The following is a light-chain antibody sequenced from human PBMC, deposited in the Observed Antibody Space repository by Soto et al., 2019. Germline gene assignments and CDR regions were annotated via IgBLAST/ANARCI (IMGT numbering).Light chain of an antibody. J-gene: IGKJ5*01. V-gene: IGKV3-20*01. CDR2: GAS. CDR1: QSVSSN. CDR3: QRHGSSPIT. Sequence: EIVMTQSPGTLSVSPGERATLSCGASQSVSSNLAWYQQKPGQTPRLLVYGASNRATGIPDRFSGSGSGTDFTLTISRLEPEDFAVYYCQRHGSSPITFGQGTLLENK.